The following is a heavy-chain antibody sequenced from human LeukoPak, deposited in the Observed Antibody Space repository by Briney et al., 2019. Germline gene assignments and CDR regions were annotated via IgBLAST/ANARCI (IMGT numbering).Heavy chain of an antibody. CDR3: ARDERVSGYVNYYYGMDV. CDR1: GFTFSDYY. V-gene: IGHV3-11*01. D-gene: IGHD5-12*01. J-gene: IGHJ6*02. Sequence: GGSLRLSCAASGFTFSDYYMSWIRQAPGKGLEWVSYISSSGSTIYYADSVKGRFTISRDNAKNSLYLQMNSLRAEDTAVYYCARDERVSGYVNYYYGMDVWGQGTTVTVSS. CDR2: ISSSGSTI.